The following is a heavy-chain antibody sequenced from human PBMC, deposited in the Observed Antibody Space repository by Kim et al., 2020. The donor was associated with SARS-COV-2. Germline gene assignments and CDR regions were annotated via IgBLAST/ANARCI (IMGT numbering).Heavy chain of an antibody. CDR1: GYTLTELS. CDR3: ATGTSIAAREGYYFDY. Sequence: ASVKVSCKVSGYTLTELSMHWVRQAPGKGLEWMGGFDPEDGETIYALKFQGRVTMTEDTSTDTAYMGLRSLRSEDTAVYYCATGTSIAAREGYYFDYWGQGTLVTVSS. CDR2: FDPEDGET. J-gene: IGHJ4*02. D-gene: IGHD6-6*01. V-gene: IGHV1-24*01.